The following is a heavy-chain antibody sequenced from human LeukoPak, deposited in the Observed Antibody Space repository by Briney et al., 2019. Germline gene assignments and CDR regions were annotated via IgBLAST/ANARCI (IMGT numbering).Heavy chain of an antibody. CDR2: IIPIFGTA. CDR3: ARGGLRYFDWYDY. J-gene: IGHJ4*02. D-gene: IGHD3-9*01. V-gene: IGHV1-69*05. Sequence: EASVKVSCKASGGTFSSYAISWVRQAPGQGLEWMGGIIPIFGTANYAQKFQGRVTITRNTSISTAYMELSSLRSEDTAVYYCARGGLRYFDWYDYWGQGTLVTVSS. CDR1: GGTFSSYA.